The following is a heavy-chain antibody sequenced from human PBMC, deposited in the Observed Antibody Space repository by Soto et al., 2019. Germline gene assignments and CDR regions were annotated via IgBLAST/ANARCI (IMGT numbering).Heavy chain of an antibody. CDR2: ISSSSSTI. CDR3: ARDITMVRGVVEN. Sequence: GGSLRLSCAASGFTFSSYSMNWVRQAPGKGLEWVSYISSSSSTIYYADSVKGRFTISRDNAKNSLYLQMNSLRAEDTAVYYCARDITMVRGVVENWGQGTLVTVSS. J-gene: IGHJ4*02. CDR1: GFTFSSYS. D-gene: IGHD3-10*01. V-gene: IGHV3-48*01.